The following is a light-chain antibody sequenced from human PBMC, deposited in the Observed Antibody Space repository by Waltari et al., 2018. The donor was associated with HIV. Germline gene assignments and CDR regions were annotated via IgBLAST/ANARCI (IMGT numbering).Light chain of an antibody. CDR1: SPNIGNNY. J-gene: IGLJ2*01. Sequence: QSVLTQPPSVSAAPGQKVTTSCSGSSPNIGNNYVSWYQQLPGTAPKLLIYDNNKRPSGIPDRFSGSKSGTSATLGITGLQTGDEADYYCGTWDSSLSAGGVFGGGTKLTVL. V-gene: IGLV1-51*01. CDR2: DNN. CDR3: GTWDSSLSAGGV.